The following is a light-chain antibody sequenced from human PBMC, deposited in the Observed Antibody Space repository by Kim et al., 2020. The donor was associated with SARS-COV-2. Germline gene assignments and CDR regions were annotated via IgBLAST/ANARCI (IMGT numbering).Light chain of an antibody. CDR1: QSVSTY. CDR3: HQRGNWPLT. CDR2: DAS. Sequence: EVVLTQSPATLSLSPGERATLSCRASQSVSTYVAWYQQKPGQAPRLLIYDASNRAAGIPARFSGSGSGTDFTLTISSLEPEDSAVYHCHQRGNWPLTFGGGTKVEIK. V-gene: IGKV3-11*01. J-gene: IGKJ4*01.